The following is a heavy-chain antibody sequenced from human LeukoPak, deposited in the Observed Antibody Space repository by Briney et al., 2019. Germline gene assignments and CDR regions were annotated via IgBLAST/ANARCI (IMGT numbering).Heavy chain of an antibody. D-gene: IGHD3-10*01. CDR3: ARGDSMVRGVIPPYFDY. J-gene: IGHJ4*02. V-gene: IGHV4-30-4*01. Sequence: PSQTLSLTCTVSGGSISRGDYYWRWIRQPPGEGLEWIGYIYYSGSTYYNPSLKSRVTISVDTSKNQFSLKLSYVTAADTAVYYCARGDSMVRGVIPPYFDYWGQGTLVTVSS. CDR1: GGSISRGDYY. CDR2: IYYSGST.